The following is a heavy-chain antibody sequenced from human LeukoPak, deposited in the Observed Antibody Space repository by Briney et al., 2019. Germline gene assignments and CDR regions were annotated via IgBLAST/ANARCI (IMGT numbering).Heavy chain of an antibody. V-gene: IGHV4-59*01. CDR3: ARKYYDFWSGYYGDDAFDI. Sequence: ASETLSLTCTVSGGSISSYYWSWIRQPPGKGLEWIGYIYYSGSTNYNPSLKSRVTISVDTSKNQFSLKLSSVTAADTAVYYCARKYYDFWSGYYGDDAFDIWGQGTMVTVSS. D-gene: IGHD3-3*01. CDR2: IYYSGST. J-gene: IGHJ3*02. CDR1: GGSISSYY.